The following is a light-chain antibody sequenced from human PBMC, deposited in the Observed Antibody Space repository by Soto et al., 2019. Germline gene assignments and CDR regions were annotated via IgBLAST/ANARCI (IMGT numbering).Light chain of an antibody. CDR3: QPYKSYFRT. CDR2: EAS. J-gene: IGKJ1*01. V-gene: IGKV1-5*03. CDR1: QSISSW. Sequence: DIQMTQSPSTLSASVGDRVTITCRASQSISSWLAWYQQNPGKAPKLLIYEASSLKSGVPSRFSGSGSGTEFTLTISSLQPDDFATYYCQPYKSYFRTFGQGTKVEIK.